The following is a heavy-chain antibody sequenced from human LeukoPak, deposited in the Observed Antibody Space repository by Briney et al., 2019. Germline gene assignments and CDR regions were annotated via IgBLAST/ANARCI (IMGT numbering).Heavy chain of an antibody. CDR1: GGSFSGYY. J-gene: IGHJ4*02. D-gene: IGHD5-12*01. Sequence: SETLSLTCAVYGGSFSGYYWSWIRQPPGKGLEWIGEINHSGSTNYNPSLKSRVTISVDTSKNQFSLKLSSVTAADTAVYYCARLRGYSGYEADYWGRGTLVTVSS. CDR2: INHSGST. CDR3: ARLRGYSGYEADY. V-gene: IGHV4-34*01.